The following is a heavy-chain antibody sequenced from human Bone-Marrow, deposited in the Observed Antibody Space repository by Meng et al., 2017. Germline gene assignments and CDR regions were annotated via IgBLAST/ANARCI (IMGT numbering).Heavy chain of an antibody. CDR3: ARVRTTVTPLDAFDI. J-gene: IGHJ3*02. CDR2: ISSSSYI. D-gene: IGHD4-17*01. Sequence: GESLKISCAASGFTFSSYWMHWVRQAPGKGLEWVSSISSSSYIYYADSVKGRFTISRDNAKNSLYLQMNSLRAEDTAVYYCARVRTTVTPLDAFDIWGQGTMVTVSS. V-gene: IGHV3-21*01. CDR1: GFTFSSYW.